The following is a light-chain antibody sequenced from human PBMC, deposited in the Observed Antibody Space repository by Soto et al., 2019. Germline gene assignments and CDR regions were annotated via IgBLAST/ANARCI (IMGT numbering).Light chain of an antibody. Sequence: QSVLTQPPSVCGAPGQRVTISCTGSSSNIGAGYDVHWYQQLPGTAPKLLIYGNSNRPSGVPDRFSGSKSGTSAFLAITGVQAGGEADYYCQSYDSSLSGRVFGGGTKLTVL. CDR3: QSYDSSLSGRV. V-gene: IGLV1-40*01. J-gene: IGLJ3*02. CDR2: GNS. CDR1: SSNIGAGYD.